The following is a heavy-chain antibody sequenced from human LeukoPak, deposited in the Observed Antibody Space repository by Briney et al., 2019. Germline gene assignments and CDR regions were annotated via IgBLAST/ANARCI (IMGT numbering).Heavy chain of an antibody. CDR2: LSGSGDSK. V-gene: IGHV3-11*01. D-gene: IGHD4-11*01. CDR1: GFTFSDYY. J-gene: IGHJ4*02. Sequence: GGSLRLSCAASGFTFSDYYMSWIRQAPGKGLEWVSDLSGSGDSKFYADSVKGRFTISRDNAKKSLYLQVCSLRAEDTAVYYCARRAYSNHFFDYWGQGTLVTVSS. CDR3: ARRAYSNHFFDY.